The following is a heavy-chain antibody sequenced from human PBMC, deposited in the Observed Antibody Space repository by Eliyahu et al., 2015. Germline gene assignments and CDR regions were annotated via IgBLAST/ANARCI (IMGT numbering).Heavy chain of an antibody. J-gene: IGHJ4*02. D-gene: IGHD3-22*01. CDR3: ATYYSDSSGYFLNY. CDR2: INHSGST. V-gene: IGHV4-34*01. CDR1: GGSFSGYY. Sequence: QVQLQQWGAGLLKPSETLSLTCAVYGGSFSGYYWSWIRQPPGKGLEWIGEINHSGSTNYNPSLKSRVTISVDTSKNQFSLKLSSVTAADTAVYHCATYYSDSSGYFLNYWGQGTLVTVSS.